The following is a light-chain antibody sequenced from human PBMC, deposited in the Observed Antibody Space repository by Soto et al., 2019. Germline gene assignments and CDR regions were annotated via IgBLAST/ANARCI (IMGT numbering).Light chain of an antibody. J-gene: IGLJ1*01. Sequence: QSVLPQPPSASGSPGQSVTISCTGTSSDVGGYNYVSWYQQHPGKAPKLLIYEVSKRPSGVPDRFSGSKSGNTASLTVSGLHADDEADYYCSSYAGSNRVFGTGTKVT. CDR1: SSDVGGYNY. CDR3: SSYAGSNRV. CDR2: EVS. V-gene: IGLV2-8*01.